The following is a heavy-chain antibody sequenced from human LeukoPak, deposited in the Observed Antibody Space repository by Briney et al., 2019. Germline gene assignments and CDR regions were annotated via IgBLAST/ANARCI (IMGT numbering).Heavy chain of an antibody. CDR2: IYTSGST. CDR3: AREERADYDFWSGYGLDY. D-gene: IGHD3-3*01. V-gene: IGHV4-4*07. J-gene: IGHJ4*02. Sequence: PSETLSLTCTVSGASISSYYWSWIRQPAGKGLEWIGRIYTSGSTNYNPSLKSRVTISVDTSKNQFSLKLGSVTAADTAVYYCAREERADYDFWSGYGLDYWGQGTLVTVSS. CDR1: GASISSYY.